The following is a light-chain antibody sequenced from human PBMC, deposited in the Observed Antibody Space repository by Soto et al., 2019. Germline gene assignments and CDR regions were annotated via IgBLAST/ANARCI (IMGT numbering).Light chain of an antibody. CDR1: SSDLGGYNY. V-gene: IGLV2-14*01. J-gene: IGLJ3*02. CDR2: EVS. CDR3: SSYTSSSTRV. Sequence: QSALTQPASVSGSPGQSITISCTGTSSDLGGYNYVSWYQQHPGKAPKLMIYEVSNRPSGVSNRFSGSKSGNTASLTISGLQAEDEADYYCSSYTSSSTRVFGRGTQLTVL.